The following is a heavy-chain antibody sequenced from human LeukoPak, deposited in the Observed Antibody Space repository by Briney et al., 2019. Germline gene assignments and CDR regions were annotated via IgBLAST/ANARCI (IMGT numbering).Heavy chain of an antibody. D-gene: IGHD2-2*01. CDR3: AKDDVVVPAATL. CDR1: GFTFSSYD. CDR2: IGTAGDT. Sequence: GGSLRLSCAASGFTFSSYDMHWVRQATGKGLEWVSAIGTAGDTYYPGSVKGRFTISRDNSKNTLYLQMNSLRAEDTAVYYCAKDDVVVPAATLWGQGTLVTVSS. J-gene: IGHJ4*02. V-gene: IGHV3-13*01.